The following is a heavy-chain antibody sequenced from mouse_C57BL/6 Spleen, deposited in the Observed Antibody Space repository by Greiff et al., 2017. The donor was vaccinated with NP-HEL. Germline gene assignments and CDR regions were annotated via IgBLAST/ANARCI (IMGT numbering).Heavy chain of an antibody. CDR2: INPNNGGT. J-gene: IGHJ3*01. D-gene: IGHD1-1*01. CDR3: ARGDYYGSSFPLAY. Sequence: EVQLQQPGPELVKPGASVKIPCKASGYTFTDYNMDWVKQSHGKSLEWIGDINPNNGGTIYNQKFKGKATLTVDKSSSTAYMELRSLTSEDTAVYYCARGDYYGSSFPLAYWGQGTLVTVSA. V-gene: IGHV1-18*01. CDR1: GYTFTDYN.